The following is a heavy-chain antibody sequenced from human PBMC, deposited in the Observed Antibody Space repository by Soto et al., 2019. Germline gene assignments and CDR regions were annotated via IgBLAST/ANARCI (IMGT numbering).Heavy chain of an antibody. D-gene: IGHD1-7*01. J-gene: IGHJ6*02. Sequence: ASVKVSCKASGYTFTSYGISWVRQAPGQGLEWMGWISTYNGNTKYAQKLQGRVTMTTDTSTSTAYMELRSLRSDDTAVYYCAGPPELTRIYYYYGMDVWGQGTMVTVSS. CDR2: ISTYNGNT. CDR3: AGPPELTRIYYYYGMDV. V-gene: IGHV1-18*01. CDR1: GYTFTSYG.